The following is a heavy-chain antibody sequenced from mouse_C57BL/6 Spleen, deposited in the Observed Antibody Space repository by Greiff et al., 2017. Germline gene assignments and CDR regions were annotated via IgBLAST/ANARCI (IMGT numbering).Heavy chain of an antibody. Sequence: DVQLVESGGDLVKPGGSLKLSCAASGFTFSSYGMSWVRQTPDKRLEWVATISSGGSYTYYPDSVKGRFTISRDNAKNTLYLQMSSLKSEDTAMYYCSGSSSFAYWGQGTLVTVSA. CDR2: ISSGGSYT. CDR3: SGSSSFAY. J-gene: IGHJ3*01. CDR1: GFTFSSYG. V-gene: IGHV5-6*01. D-gene: IGHD1-1*01.